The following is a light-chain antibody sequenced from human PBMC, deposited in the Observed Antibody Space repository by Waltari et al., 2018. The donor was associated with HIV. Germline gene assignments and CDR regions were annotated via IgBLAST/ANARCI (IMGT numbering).Light chain of an antibody. V-gene: IGKV3-11*01. CDR1: QCVVTY. Sequence: EIVFTQSPATMSLSPGERATLSCRASQCVVTYLTWYQPKPGQAPRLLIYDASNRATGIPARFSASGSGTDVTLTISSLEPDDFAVYFCQQRTKWPTFGGGTKVEIK. CDR2: DAS. CDR3: QQRTKWPT. J-gene: IGKJ4*01.